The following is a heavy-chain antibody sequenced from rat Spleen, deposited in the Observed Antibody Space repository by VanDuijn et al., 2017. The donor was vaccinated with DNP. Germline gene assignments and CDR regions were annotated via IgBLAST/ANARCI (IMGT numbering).Heavy chain of an antibody. CDR3: ARGDGYPPYAMDA. CDR1: GFSLINYN. Sequence: QVQLKESGPGLLQPSQTLSLTCTVSGFSLINYNVHWVRQPAGKGLEWMGIVWTGGTTDYNSALKSRLSISRDASKSQVFLKRNSQQTEDIGTYSCARGDGYPPYAMDAWGQGTSVTVSS. CDR2: VWTGGTT. J-gene: IGHJ4*01. V-gene: IGHV2-30*01. D-gene: IGHD2-7*01.